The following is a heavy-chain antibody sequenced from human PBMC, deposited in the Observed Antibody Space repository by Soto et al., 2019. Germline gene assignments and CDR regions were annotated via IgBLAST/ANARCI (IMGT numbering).Heavy chain of an antibody. D-gene: IGHD3-10*01. J-gene: IGHJ5*02. CDR3: ARDGHYYGSGTHWFDP. Sequence: SETLSLTCTVSGGSISSYYWSWLRQPPGKGLEWIGYIYYSGSTNYNPSLKSRVTISVDTSKNQFSLKLSSVTAADTAVYYCARDGHYYGSGTHWFDPWGQGTLVTVSS. CDR1: GGSISSYY. CDR2: IYYSGST. V-gene: IGHV4-59*01.